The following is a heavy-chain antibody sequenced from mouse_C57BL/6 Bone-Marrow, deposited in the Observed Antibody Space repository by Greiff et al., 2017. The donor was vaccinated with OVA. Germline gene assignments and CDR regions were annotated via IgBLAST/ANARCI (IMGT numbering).Heavy chain of an antibody. D-gene: IGHD1-1*01. CDR2: IWWDDDK. V-gene: IGHV8-8*01. CDR3: ATLGSSDYAMDY. Sequence: QVTLKESGPGILQPSQTLSLTCSFSGFSLSTFGMGVGWIRQPSGKGLEWLAHIWWDDDKYYNPAMKRRLPITKDTSKNQVFLKIVKVETADAATYYCATLGSSDYAMDYWGQGTSVTVSS. J-gene: IGHJ4*01. CDR1: GFSLSTFGMG.